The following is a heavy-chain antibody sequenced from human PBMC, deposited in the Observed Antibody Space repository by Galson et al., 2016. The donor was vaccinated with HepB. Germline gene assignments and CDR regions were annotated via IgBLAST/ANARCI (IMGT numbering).Heavy chain of an antibody. Sequence: SETMSLTCAISGVSITGIKWWTWIRQPPGKGLEWIGEILHTADTNYNPSLESRVTISLDSTLNQASLRLMSVMAADTSLYYFVRNGGYDFLYWGQGTLVTVSS. CDR2: ILHTADT. CDR3: VRNGGYDFLY. J-gene: IGHJ4*02. V-gene: IGHV4-4*02. CDR1: GVSITGIKW. D-gene: IGHD5-12*01.